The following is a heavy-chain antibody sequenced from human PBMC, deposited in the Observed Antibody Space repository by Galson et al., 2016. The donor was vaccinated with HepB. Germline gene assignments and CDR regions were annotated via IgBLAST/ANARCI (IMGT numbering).Heavy chain of an antibody. CDR3: ARDQYVRGRGWYSASGC. CDR2: ILYDGSDK. Sequence: SLRLSCAASGFTFSSYQMHWVRQAPGKGLDWVAVILYDGSDKYYADSVKGRFTISRDNSKNTLYLQTNSLRAEDTAVYYCARDQYVRGRGWYSASGCWGQGTLVTVSS. V-gene: IGHV3-30*04. J-gene: IGHJ4*02. D-gene: IGHD6-19*01. CDR1: GFTFSSYQ.